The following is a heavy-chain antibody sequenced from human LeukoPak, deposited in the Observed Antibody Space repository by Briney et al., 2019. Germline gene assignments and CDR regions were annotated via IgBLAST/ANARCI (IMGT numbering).Heavy chain of an antibody. CDR3: ARSEYSSGWWGAFDY. J-gene: IGHJ4*02. V-gene: IGHV3-53*01. CDR1: GFTVSSNY. D-gene: IGHD6-19*01. Sequence: GGSLRLSCAASGFTVSSNYMSWVRQAPGKGLEWVSVIYSGGSTYYADSVEGRFTISRDNSKNTLYLQMNSLRAEDTAVYYCARSEYSSGWWGAFDYWGQGTLVTVSS. CDR2: IYSGGST.